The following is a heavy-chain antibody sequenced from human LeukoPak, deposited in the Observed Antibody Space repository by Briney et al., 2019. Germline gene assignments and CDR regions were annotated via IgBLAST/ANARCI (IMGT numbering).Heavy chain of an antibody. D-gene: IGHD1-26*01. V-gene: IGHV3-21*01. J-gene: IGHJ4*02. Sequence: GGSLRLSCAASEFTFSNYGMHWVRQAPGKGLEWVSSISSSSSYIYYADSVKGRFTISRDNAKNSLYLQMNSLRAEDTAVYYCARGSGSHDYWGQGTLVTVSS. CDR1: EFTFSNYG. CDR3: ARGSGSHDY. CDR2: ISSSSSYI.